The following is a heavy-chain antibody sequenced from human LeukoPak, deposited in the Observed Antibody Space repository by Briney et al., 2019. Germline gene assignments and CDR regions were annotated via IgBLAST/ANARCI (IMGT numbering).Heavy chain of an antibody. CDR1: GYTFTSYG. D-gene: IGHD6-6*01. CDR2: INPSGGNT. V-gene: IGHV1-46*01. J-gene: IGHJ6*03. CDR3: ASGTRIAARRRGYYMDV. Sequence: GASVKVSCKASGYTFTSYGISWVRQAPGQGLEWMGIINPSGGNTSYAQKFQGRVTMTRDTSTSTVYMELSSLRSEDTAVYYCASGTRIAARRRGYYMDVWGKGTTVTVSS.